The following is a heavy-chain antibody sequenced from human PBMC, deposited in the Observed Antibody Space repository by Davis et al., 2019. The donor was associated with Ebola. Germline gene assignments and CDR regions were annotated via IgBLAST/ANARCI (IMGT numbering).Heavy chain of an antibody. CDR3: ARETKIGYCSGGSCSYGAFDY. J-gene: IGHJ4*02. CDR1: GGFVSSGGYS. CDR2: YYYTGST. V-gene: IGHV4-61*08. Sequence: SETLSLTCAVSGGFVSSGGYSWNWIRQPPGKGLEWIGYYYYTGSTYYNPSLKSRVSISVDTSKNQFSLKLSSVTAADTAVYYCARETKIGYCSGGSCSYGAFDYWGQGTLVTVSS. D-gene: IGHD2-15*01.